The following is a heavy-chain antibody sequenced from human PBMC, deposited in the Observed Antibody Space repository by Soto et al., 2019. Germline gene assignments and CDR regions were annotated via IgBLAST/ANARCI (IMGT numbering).Heavy chain of an antibody. CDR3: ARSNLAYCGGDCYRPLWGIDY. J-gene: IGHJ4*02. D-gene: IGHD2-21*02. CDR2: IYYSGST. CDR1: GGSISSSSYY. Sequence: TSETLSLTCTISGGSISSSSYYWSWIRQHPGKGLEWIGYIYYSGSTYYNPSLKSRVTISVDTSKNQFSLKLSSVTAADTAVYYCARSNLAYCGGDCYRPLWGIDYWGQGTLVTVSS. V-gene: IGHV4-30-4*08.